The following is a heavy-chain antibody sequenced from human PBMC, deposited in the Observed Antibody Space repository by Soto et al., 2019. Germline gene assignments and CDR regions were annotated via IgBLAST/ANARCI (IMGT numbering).Heavy chain of an antibody. V-gene: IGHV1-18*01. CDR3: ARDLSGWYSFDY. CDR1: GYTFTSYG. D-gene: IGHD6-19*01. CDR2: ISGYDGIT. J-gene: IGHJ4*02. Sequence: ASVKVSCKASGYTFTSYGMSWVRQAPGQGLEWMGWISGYDGITKFARNLQDRLTMTTDTSTTTAYMELRRLRSDDTAVYYCARDLSGWYSFDYWGQGTLVTVSS.